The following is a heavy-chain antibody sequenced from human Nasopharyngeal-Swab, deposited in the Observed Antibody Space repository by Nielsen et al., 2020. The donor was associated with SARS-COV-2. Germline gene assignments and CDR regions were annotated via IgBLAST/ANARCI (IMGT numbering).Heavy chain of an antibody. CDR3: VRVGPYCGVDCYSRFFDY. Sequence: GGSLRLSCAASGFGFSAHYMDWVRQAPGMGLEWVGRIRNKDMRYTTEHAASVEGRFTISRDDSKNSLYLQMNSLKTEDAAVYYCVRVGPYCGVDCYSRFFDYWGQGTLVTVSS. CDR2: IRNKDMRYTT. V-gene: IGHV3-72*01. D-gene: IGHD2-21*02. J-gene: IGHJ4*02. CDR1: GFGFSAHY.